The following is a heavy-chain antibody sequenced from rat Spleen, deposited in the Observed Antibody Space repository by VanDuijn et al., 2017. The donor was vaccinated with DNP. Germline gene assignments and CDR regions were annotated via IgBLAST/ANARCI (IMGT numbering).Heavy chain of an antibody. CDR1: GFSLTSYG. CDR2: IWSGGST. D-gene: IGHD1-11*01. V-gene: IGHV2-4*01. CDR3: TRDLNYGGYFDY. J-gene: IGHJ2*01. Sequence: QVQLKESGPGLVQPSQTLSLTCTVSGFSLTSYGVSWVRQPPGKGLEWIGAIWSGGSTYYNSALKSRLSISRDTSKSQVFLKMNSLQTEDTAIYYCTRDLNYGGYFDYWGQGVMVTVSS.